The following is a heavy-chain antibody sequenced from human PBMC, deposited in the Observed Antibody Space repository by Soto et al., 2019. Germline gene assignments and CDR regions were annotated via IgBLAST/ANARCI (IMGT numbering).Heavy chain of an antibody. Sequence: QVQLQESGPGLVKPSETLSLTCAVSGYSISSGYYWGWIRQPPGKGLEWIGSIYHSGSTYYNPSLKSRVTISVDTSKNQFSLKLSSVTAADTAVYYCARVFGWVPAAPDYWGQGTLVTVSS. CDR2: IYHSGST. CDR1: GYSISSGYY. D-gene: IGHD2-2*01. V-gene: IGHV4-38-2*01. J-gene: IGHJ4*02. CDR3: ARVFGWVPAAPDY.